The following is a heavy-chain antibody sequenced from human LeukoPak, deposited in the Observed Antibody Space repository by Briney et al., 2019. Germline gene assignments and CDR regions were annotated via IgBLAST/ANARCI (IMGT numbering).Heavy chain of an antibody. Sequence: GGSLRLSCAACGFTFSSYSMNWVRQAPGQGLEWVSYISSGSSTIYYADSVKGRFTISRDNAKNSLYLQMNSLRDEDTAVYYCVFSLVTDFDSWGQGTLVTVSS. D-gene: IGHD2-21*02. CDR1: GFTFSSYS. CDR2: ISSGSSTI. J-gene: IGHJ4*02. CDR3: VFSLVTDFDS. V-gene: IGHV3-48*02.